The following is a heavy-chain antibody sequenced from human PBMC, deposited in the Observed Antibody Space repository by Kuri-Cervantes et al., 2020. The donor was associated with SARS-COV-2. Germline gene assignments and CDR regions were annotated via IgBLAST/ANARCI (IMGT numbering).Heavy chain of an antibody. CDR1: GFTFRSFG. CDR2: ISDSGGST. J-gene: IGHJ4*02. Sequence: GEFLKISCPAYGFTFRSFGMSWVRQAPGKGLEWVSAISDSGGSTFYADSVKRRFTISRDNSKNMVYLQMDSLRAEDTAVYYCAKAAFTGYTGYRIDWGQGTLVTVSS. CDR3: AKAAFTGYTGYRID. D-gene: IGHD3-16*02. V-gene: IGHV3-23*01.